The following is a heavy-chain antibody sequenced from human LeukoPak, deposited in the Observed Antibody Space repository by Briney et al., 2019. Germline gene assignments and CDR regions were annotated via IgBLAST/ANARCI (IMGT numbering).Heavy chain of an antibody. J-gene: IGHJ5*02. CDR3: ARDSPRGWFDP. Sequence: PSETLSLTCTVSGGSISSSSYYWGWIRQPPGKGLEWIGSIYYSGSTYYNPSLKSRVTISVDTSKNQFSLKLSSVTAVDTAVYYCARDSPRGWFDPWGQGTLVTVSS. CDR1: GGSISSSSYY. CDR2: IYYSGST. V-gene: IGHV4-39*07.